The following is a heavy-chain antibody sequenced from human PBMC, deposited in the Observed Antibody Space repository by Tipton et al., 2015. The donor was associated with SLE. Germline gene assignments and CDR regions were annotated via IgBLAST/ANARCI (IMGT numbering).Heavy chain of an antibody. CDR2: VSAGHTT. CDR1: GFSFSDYY. J-gene: IGHJ3*02. Sequence: GSLRLSCATSGFSFSDYYMGWMRHAPGKGLEWVSFVSAGHTTYYADSVKGRFTISRDNVKNSLDLQMNSLRVEDTAVYYCAREIIAVAGTDAFDIWGQGTMVTVSS. V-gene: IGHV3-11*01. D-gene: IGHD6-19*01. CDR3: AREIIAVAGTDAFDI.